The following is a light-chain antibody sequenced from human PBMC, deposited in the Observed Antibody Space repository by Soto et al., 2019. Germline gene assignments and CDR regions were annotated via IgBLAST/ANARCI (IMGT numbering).Light chain of an antibody. Sequence: EIVLTQSPGTLSLSPGKRATLSCRASQSISSSYLAWYQQRPGKAPRLLIYGASSRATGIPDRFSGSGSGTEFTLTISRLEPEDFAVYYCQQYGSSSWTFGQGTKVDI. CDR3: QQYGSSSWT. CDR2: GAS. V-gene: IGKV3-20*01. CDR1: QSISSSY. J-gene: IGKJ1*01.